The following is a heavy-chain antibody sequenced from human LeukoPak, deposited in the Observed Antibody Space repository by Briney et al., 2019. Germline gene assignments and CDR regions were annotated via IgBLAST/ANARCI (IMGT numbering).Heavy chain of an antibody. Sequence: SQTLSLTCTVSGGSISSGSYYWIWIRQPAGKGLEWIGRIYTSGSTNDNPSLKSLVTISVATSKNQFSMKLSSVTAADTAVYYCARDPIVVVITGGAFDIWGQGTMVTVSS. D-gene: IGHD3-22*01. V-gene: IGHV4-61*02. CDR3: ARDPIVVVITGGAFDI. J-gene: IGHJ3*02. CDR2: IYTSGST. CDR1: GGSISSGSYY.